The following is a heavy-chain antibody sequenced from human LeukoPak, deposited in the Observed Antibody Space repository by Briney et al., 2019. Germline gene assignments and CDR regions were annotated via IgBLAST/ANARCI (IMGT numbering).Heavy chain of an antibody. CDR1: GYTFTSYG. J-gene: IGHJ6*03. Sequence: GASLKVSCKASGYTFTSYGISWVRQAPGQGLEWMGWISAYNGNTNYAQKLQGRVTMTTDTSTSTAYMELGRLRSDDTAVYYCARDRIAAEKKYYYYYMDVWGKGTTVTVSS. CDR2: ISAYNGNT. CDR3: ARDRIAAEKKYYYYYMDV. D-gene: IGHD6-13*01. V-gene: IGHV1-18*01.